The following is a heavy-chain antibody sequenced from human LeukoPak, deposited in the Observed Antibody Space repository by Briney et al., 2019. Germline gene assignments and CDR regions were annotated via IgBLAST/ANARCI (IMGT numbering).Heavy chain of an antibody. CDR1: GYTFTDYY. V-gene: IGHV1-2*02. D-gene: IGHD1-26*01. Sequence: ASVKVSCKVYGYTFTDYYLHWVRQAPGQGLEWMGWINPKSGGTNYAQKFQGRVTMTRDTSISTAYMELTRLRSDDSAVYYCSRSIVGATPIDYWGQGTLVTVSS. CDR3: SRSIVGATPIDY. J-gene: IGHJ4*02. CDR2: INPKSGGT.